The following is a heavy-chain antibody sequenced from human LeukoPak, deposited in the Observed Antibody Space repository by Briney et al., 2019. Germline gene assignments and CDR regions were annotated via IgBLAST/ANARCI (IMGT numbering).Heavy chain of an antibody. CDR2: INPNSGGT. Sequence: ASVKVSCKASGYTFTGYYMHWVRQAPGQGLEWMGWINPNSGGTNYAQKFQGRVTMTRDTSISTAHMELSRLRSDDTAVYYRARSRSFAGIGLDYWGQGTLVTVSS. CDR1: GYTFTGYY. D-gene: IGHD3-9*01. CDR3: ARSRSFAGIGLDY. V-gene: IGHV1-2*02. J-gene: IGHJ4*02.